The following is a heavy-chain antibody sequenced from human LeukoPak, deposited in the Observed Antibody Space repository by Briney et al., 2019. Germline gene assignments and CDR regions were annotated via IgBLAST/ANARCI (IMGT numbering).Heavy chain of an antibody. CDR1: GGSFSGYY. CDR2: INHSGST. J-gene: IGHJ4*02. CDR3: ARQGVLRYFDWLLRIGHFDY. D-gene: IGHD3-9*01. V-gene: IGHV4-34*01. Sequence: SETLSLTCAVYGGSFSGYYWSWIRQPPGKGLEWIGEINHSGSTNYNPSLKSRVTISVDTSKNQFSLKLSSVTAADTAVYYCARQGVLRYFDWLLRIGHFDYWGQGTLATVSS.